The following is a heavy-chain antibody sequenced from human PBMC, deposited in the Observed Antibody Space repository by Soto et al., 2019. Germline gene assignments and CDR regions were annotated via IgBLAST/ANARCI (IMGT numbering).Heavy chain of an antibody. CDR2: TSGNNDKK. D-gene: IGHD5-12*01. J-gene: IGHJ4*02. CDR3: ARESRGYEDY. CDR1: GYTFSTYG. V-gene: IGHV1-18*01. Sequence: QVQLVQSGAEVTKPGASVKVSCKASGYTFSTYGISWVQQDPGQGLEWMGWTSGNNDKKNYSQKFKGRVTMTTDTSTNAAYLELRSLSTDDTALYYCARESRGYEDYWGQGTLVIVSS.